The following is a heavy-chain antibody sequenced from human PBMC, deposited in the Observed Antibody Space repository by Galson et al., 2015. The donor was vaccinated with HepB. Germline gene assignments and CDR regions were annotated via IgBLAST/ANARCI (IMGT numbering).Heavy chain of an antibody. Sequence: SLRLSCAASGFTFSSYGMHWVRQAPGKGLEWVAVIWYDGSNRYYADSVKGRFTISRDNYKNTLYLQMNSLRAEDPAVYYCARDGWDYGGYDAHYYYYGMDGWGQGTTVTVSS. V-gene: IGHV3-33*08. CDR1: GFTFSSYG. J-gene: IGHJ6*02. CDR2: IWYDGSNR. D-gene: IGHD4-17*01. CDR3: ARDGWDYGGYDAHYYYYGMDG.